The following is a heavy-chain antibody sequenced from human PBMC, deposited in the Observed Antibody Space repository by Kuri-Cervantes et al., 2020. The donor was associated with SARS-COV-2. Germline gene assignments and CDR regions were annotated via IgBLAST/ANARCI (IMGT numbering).Heavy chain of an antibody. CDR1: GFTFSRTD. J-gene: IGHJ4*02. CDR3: AKDGAGAHDF. CDR2: IPSDGNNK. V-gene: IGHV3-30*02. D-gene: IGHD4/OR15-4a*01. Sequence: AGSLRLSCAASGFTFSRTDMHWVRQAPGKGLEWVAFIPSDGNNKKYIASGKGRFTISRDNSQNVLYLQMRSLRPEDTAMYYCAKDGAGAHDFWGQGTLVTVSS.